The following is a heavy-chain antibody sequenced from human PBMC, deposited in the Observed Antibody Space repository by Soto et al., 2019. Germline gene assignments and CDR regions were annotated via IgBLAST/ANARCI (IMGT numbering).Heavy chain of an antibody. CDR1: GFTFSTYN. V-gene: IGHV3-21*01. CDR3: AREDGIVGATSAFDY. CDR2: INGRGNYI. D-gene: IGHD1-26*01. J-gene: IGHJ4*02. Sequence: EVLLVESGGGLVKPGGSLRLSCAASGFTFSTYNMNWVRQAPGKGLEWVSSINGRGNYIYYTDVVKGRFTISRDNAKTTLYLQMTSQRAEDTAIYSCAREDGIVGATSAFDYWGQGALVTVSS.